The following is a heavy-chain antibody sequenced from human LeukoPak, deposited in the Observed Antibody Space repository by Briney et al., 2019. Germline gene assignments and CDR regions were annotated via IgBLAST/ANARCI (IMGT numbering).Heavy chain of an antibody. V-gene: IGHV3-33*01. CDR2: IWYDGSNK. CDR3: ARAPTSYYYFDY. CDR1: GFXFSSYG. Sequence: GGSLRLSCAASGFXFSSYGIHWVRKAPGKGLKWVAVIWYDGSNKYYADSVKGRFTISRDNSKNTLYLQMNSLRAEDTAVYYCARAPTSYYYFDYWGQGTLVTVSS. J-gene: IGHJ4*02. D-gene: IGHD1-26*01.